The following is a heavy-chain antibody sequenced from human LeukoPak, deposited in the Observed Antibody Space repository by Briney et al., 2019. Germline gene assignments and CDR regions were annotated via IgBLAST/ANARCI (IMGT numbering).Heavy chain of an antibody. J-gene: IGHJ4*02. V-gene: IGHV3-9*01. CDR1: GFPFEDYA. CDR3: ARGFRGWHAEGFDY. D-gene: IGHD3-22*01. Sequence: SLRLSCAASGFPFEDYAMHWGRRAPGKGVGWGSGISWNSGSISYSDSVKGRFTISRHNAKHSLYLHMNSLRAEDTAVYYCARGFRGWHAEGFDYWGQGTLVTVSS. CDR2: ISWNSGSI.